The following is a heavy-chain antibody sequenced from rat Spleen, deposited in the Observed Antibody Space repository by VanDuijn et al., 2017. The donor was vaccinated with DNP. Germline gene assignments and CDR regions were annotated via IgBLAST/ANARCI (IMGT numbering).Heavy chain of an antibody. D-gene: IGHD4-1*01. V-gene: IGHV5-25*01. CDR1: GFTFSNYY. CDR2: ISPSGSRT. CDR3: GKNTGYYFDH. Sequence: EVQLVESGGGLVQPGRSLKLSCAASGFTFSNYYMAWVRQAPKKGLEWVAAISPSGSRTYYRDSVKGRFTISRDDAKSSLYLQMNSLKSEDTATYYCGKNTGYYFDHWGQGVMVTVSS. J-gene: IGHJ2*01.